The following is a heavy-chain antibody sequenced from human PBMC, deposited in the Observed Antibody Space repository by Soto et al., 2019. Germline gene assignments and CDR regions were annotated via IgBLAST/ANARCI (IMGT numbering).Heavy chain of an antibody. CDR1: GYTFTSYG. Sequence: QVQLVQSGAEVKKPGASVKVSCQASGYTFTSYGISWVRQAPGQGLEWMGWISAYNGNTNYAQKLQGRVTMTTDTSTSTAYMELRSLRSDDTAVYYCARDLRPLLGYYDSSGYYYDWGQGTLVTVSS. D-gene: IGHD3-22*01. V-gene: IGHV1-18*04. J-gene: IGHJ4*02. CDR2: ISAYNGNT. CDR3: ARDLRPLLGYYDSSGYYYD.